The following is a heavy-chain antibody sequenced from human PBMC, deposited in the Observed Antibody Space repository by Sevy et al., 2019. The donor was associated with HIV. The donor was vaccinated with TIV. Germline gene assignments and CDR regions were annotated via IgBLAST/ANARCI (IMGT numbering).Heavy chain of an antibody. J-gene: IGHJ3*02. CDR2: FDPEDGET. V-gene: IGHV1-24*01. CDR3: ATDGPYDFWSGSRPFDI. D-gene: IGHD3-3*01. CDR1: GYTLTELS. Sequence: ASVKVSCKVSGYTLTELSTHWVRQAPGKGLEWMGGFDPEDGETIYAQKFQGRVTMTEDTSTDTAYMELSSLRSEDTAVYYCATDGPYDFWSGSRPFDIWGQGTMVTVSS.